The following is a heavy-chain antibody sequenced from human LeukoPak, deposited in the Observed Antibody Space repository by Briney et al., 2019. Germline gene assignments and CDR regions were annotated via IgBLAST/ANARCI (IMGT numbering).Heavy chain of an antibody. J-gene: IGHJ1*01. CDR2: INHSGST. CDR1: GGSFSGYY. D-gene: IGHD2-2*02. V-gene: IGHV4-34*01. Sequence: SETLSLTCAVYGGSFSGYYWSWIRQPPGKGLEWIGEINHSGSTNYNPSLRSRVTISVDTSKNQFSLKLSSVTAADTAVYYCARGRYCSSTSCYTTPYVLRHWGQGTLVTVSS. CDR3: ARGRYCSSTSCYTTPYVLRH.